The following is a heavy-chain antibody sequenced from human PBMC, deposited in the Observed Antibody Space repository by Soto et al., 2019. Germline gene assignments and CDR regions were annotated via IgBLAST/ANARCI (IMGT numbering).Heavy chain of an antibody. D-gene: IGHD3-22*01. CDR1: GGSISSGGYS. J-gene: IGHJ3*02. CDR2: IYHSGST. Sequence: SETLSLTCAVSGGSISSGGYSWSWIRQPPGKGLEWIGYIYHSGSTYYNPSLKSRVTISVDRSKSQFSLKLSSVTAADTAVYYCARLLYYYDSSGYSPGAFDIWGQGTMVTVSS. CDR3: ARLLYYYDSSGYSPGAFDI. V-gene: IGHV4-30-2*01.